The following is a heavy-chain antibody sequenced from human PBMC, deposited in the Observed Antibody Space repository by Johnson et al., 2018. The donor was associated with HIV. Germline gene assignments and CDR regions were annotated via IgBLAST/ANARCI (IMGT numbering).Heavy chain of an antibody. CDR1: GFTLHDYD. D-gene: IGHD3-22*01. J-gene: IGHJ3*02. CDR3: ARVPFHYYISIGYAGGAFDI. V-gene: IGHV3-20*04. CDR2: FYRNGGST. Sequence: EVHLVESGGGVVRPGGSLRLSCAASGFTLHDYDMSWVRQAPGKGLEWVSGFYRNGGSTGHADSVKGRFTISRDNAKNSLYMQMKSLRAEDTALYYCARVPFHYYISIGYAGGAFDIWGQGTMVTVSS.